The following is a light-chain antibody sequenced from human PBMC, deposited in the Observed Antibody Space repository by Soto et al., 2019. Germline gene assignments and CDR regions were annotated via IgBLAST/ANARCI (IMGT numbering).Light chain of an antibody. CDR2: GAS. Sequence: EIMTSQSPATVSVSPGERATLSCRASQSVSSNLAWYQQKPGQAPRLLIYGASNRATGIPDRFSGSGSGTDFTLTISRPEPEDFAVYYCQQYNNWPWTFGQGTKVDIK. V-gene: IGKV3D-15*01. CDR1: QSVSSN. J-gene: IGKJ1*01. CDR3: QQYNNWPWT.